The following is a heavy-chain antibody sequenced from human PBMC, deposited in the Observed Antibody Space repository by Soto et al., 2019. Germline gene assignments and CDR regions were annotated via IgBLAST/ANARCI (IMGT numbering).Heavy chain of an antibody. D-gene: IGHD3-16*02. J-gene: IGHJ4*02. CDR3: ARADYVWGSYRPVDY. CDR1: GYTFTSYG. V-gene: IGHV1-18*01. CDR2: ISGYNGNT. Sequence: QVQLVQSGAEVKKPGDSVKVSCKASGYTFTSYGISWVRQAPGQGLEWMGWISGYNGNTNYTQKLQGRVTLTTDTSTSTAYMELRSLRSDYTAVYSCARADYVWGSYRPVDYWGQGTLVTVSS.